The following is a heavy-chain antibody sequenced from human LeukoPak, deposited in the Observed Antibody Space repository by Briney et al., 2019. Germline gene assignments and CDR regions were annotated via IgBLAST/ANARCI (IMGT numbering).Heavy chain of an antibody. CDR2: IYYSGST. CDR3: ARGLSFEAYDI. CDR1: GGSISSSSYY. J-gene: IGHJ3*02. V-gene: IGHV4-39*01. Sequence: SETLSLTCTVSGGSISSSSYYWGWIRQPPGKGLEWIGSIYYSGSTYYNPPLKSRVIISIDTSKNQFSLKLSSVTATDTAVYYCARGLSFEAYDIWGQGTMVTVSS. D-gene: IGHD2-21*01.